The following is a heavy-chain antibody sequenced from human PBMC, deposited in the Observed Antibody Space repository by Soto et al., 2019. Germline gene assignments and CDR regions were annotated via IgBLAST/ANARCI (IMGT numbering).Heavy chain of an antibody. V-gene: IGHV4-4*02. CDR3: AAYYDYVWGSYQANWFDP. D-gene: IGHD3-16*02. CDR2: IYHSGST. CDR1: GGSISSSNW. Sequence: SETLSLTCAVSGGSISSSNWWSWVRQPPGKGLEWIGEIYHSGSTNYNPSLKSRVTISVDKSKNQFSLKLSSVTAADTAVYYCAAYYDYVWGSYQANWFDPWGQGTLVTVS. J-gene: IGHJ5*02.